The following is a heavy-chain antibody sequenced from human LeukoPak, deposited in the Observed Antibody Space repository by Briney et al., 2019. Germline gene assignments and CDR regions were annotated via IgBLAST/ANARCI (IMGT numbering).Heavy chain of an antibody. V-gene: IGHV3-21*01. Sequence: GGSLRLSCAASGFTFSSYSMNWVRQAPGKGLEWVSSISSSSSYIYYADSVKGRFTISRDNAKNSLYLQMNSLRAEDTGVYDCARAYTGYDYVWGSYRPPPFDYWGQGTLVTVSS. D-gene: IGHD3-16*02. J-gene: IGHJ4*02. CDR3: ARAYTGYDYVWGSYRPPPFDY. CDR2: ISSSSSYI. CDR1: GFTFSSYS.